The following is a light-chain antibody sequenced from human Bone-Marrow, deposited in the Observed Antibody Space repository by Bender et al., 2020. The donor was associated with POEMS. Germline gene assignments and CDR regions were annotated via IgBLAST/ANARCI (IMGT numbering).Light chain of an antibody. CDR3: SARTHSDIWV. Sequence: QSALTQPASVSGFLGQSITISCTGTGSDVGGYSYVSWYQQHPGKVPKLVIYGVSNRPSGVSNRFSGSKSAYTASLTISGLQAEDEADYYCSARTHSDIWVFGGGTKLTVL. J-gene: IGLJ3*02. CDR1: GSDVGGYSY. V-gene: IGLV2-14*03. CDR2: GVS.